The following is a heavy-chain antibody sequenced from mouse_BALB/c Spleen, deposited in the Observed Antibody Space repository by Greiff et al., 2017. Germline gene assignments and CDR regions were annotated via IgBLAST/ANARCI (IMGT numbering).Heavy chain of an antibody. V-gene: IGHV1-54*01. CDR3: ARHKYGNYDAY. D-gene: IGHD2-10*02. CDR2: INPGSGGT. J-gene: IGHJ3*01. CDR1: GYAFTNYL. Sequence: QVQLQQSGAELVRPGTSVKVSCKASGYAFTNYLIEWVKQRPGQGLEWIGVINPGSGGTNYNEKFKGKATLTADKSSSTAYMQLSSLTSDDSAVYFCARHKYGNYDAYWGQGTLVTVSA.